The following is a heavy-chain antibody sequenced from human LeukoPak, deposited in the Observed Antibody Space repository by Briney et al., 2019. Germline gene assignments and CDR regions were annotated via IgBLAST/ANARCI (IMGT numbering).Heavy chain of an antibody. D-gene: IGHD1-26*01. CDR3: AREWDSKKKGIDY. CDR2: IWYDGSNK. CDR1: GFXFSSYG. V-gene: IGHV3-33*01. Sequence: PGRSLRLSCAASGFXFSSYGIHWVRQAPGKGLEWVAVIWYDGSNKYYADSVKGRFTISRDNSKNTLYLQMNSLRAEDTAVYYCAREWDSKKKGIDYWGQGTLVTVSS. J-gene: IGHJ4*02.